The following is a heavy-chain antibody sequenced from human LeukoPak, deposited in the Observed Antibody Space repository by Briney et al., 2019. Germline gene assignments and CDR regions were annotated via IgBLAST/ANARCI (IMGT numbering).Heavy chain of an antibody. CDR3: ARGGPKYQLLWDFDY. Sequence: SETLFLTCTVSGGSISSYYWSWIRQPAGKGLEWIGRIYSSGSTNYNPSLKSRVTISVDMSKNQFSLELSSVTAADTAVYYCARGGPKYQLLWDFDYWGQGTLVTVFS. CDR1: GGSISSYY. V-gene: IGHV4-4*07. D-gene: IGHD2-2*01. CDR2: IYSSGST. J-gene: IGHJ4*02.